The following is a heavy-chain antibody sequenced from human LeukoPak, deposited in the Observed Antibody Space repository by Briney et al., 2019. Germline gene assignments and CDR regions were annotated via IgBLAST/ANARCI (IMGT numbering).Heavy chain of an antibody. D-gene: IGHD6-13*01. CDR1: GFTFSSYA. CDR3: AKDRFLLSSSSPSDY. Sequence: GGSLRLSCAASGFTFSSYAMSWVRQAPGKGLEWVSAISGSGGSTYYADSVKGRFTISRDNSKNTLYLQMNSLRAEDTAVYYCAKDRFLLSSSSPSDYWGQGTLVTVSS. V-gene: IGHV3-23*01. J-gene: IGHJ4*02. CDR2: ISGSGGST.